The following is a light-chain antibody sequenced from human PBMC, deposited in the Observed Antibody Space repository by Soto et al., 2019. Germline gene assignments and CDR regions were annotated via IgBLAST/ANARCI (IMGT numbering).Light chain of an antibody. CDR3: QQTHSIPPT. CDR1: HIVDTS. Sequence: DIQMTHSPSSLSASVLDIVTFTFRTSHIVDTSLNWYQQKPGKAPKLLIYAASSVQSGVPARLSGSGSATFFTLTIHNLQPDDFATYFCQQTHSIPPTFGPGTKVDI. CDR2: AAS. V-gene: IGKV1-39*01. J-gene: IGKJ2*01.